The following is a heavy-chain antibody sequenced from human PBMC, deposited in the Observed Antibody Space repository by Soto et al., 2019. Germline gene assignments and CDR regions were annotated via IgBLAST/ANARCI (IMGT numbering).Heavy chain of an antibody. CDR2: IYSSGST. CDR1: GSISNSY. J-gene: IGHJ6*02. Sequence: QVQLQESGPGLVKPSETLSLTCTGGSISNSYWSWIRQSPGKGLEWIGYIYSSGSTNYNPSLKSRVTISVDTSKNQFSLKLSSLIAADTAVYYCARHSPPFFYGSGPWDVWGQGTTVTVSS. V-gene: IGHV4-59*08. CDR3: ARHSPPFFYGSGPWDV. D-gene: IGHD3-10*01.